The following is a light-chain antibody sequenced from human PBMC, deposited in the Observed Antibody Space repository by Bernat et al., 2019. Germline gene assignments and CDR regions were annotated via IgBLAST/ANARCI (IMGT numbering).Light chain of an antibody. V-gene: IGKV1-39*01. CDR1: QSISSY. J-gene: IGKJ1*01. CDR2: AAS. Sequence: DIQMTQSPSSLSASVGDRVTITCLASQSISSYLNWYQQKPGKAPKLLIYAASSLQSGVPSRFSGSGSETDFTLTISSLQPEDFATYYCQQSYSTPRTFGQGTKVEIK. CDR3: QQSYSTPRT.